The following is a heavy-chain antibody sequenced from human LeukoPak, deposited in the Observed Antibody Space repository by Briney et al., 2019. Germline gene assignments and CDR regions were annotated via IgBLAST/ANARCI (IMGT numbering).Heavy chain of an antibody. CDR3: ANIPNRETNKPKDVY. D-gene: IGHD2-2*02. V-gene: IGHV3-30*02. CDR2: IRYDGSNK. CDR1: GFTFSSYG. Sequence: GGSLRLSCAASGFTFSSYGMHWVRQAPGKGLEWVAFIRYDGSNKYYADSVKGRFTISRDNSKNTLYLQMNSLRAEDTAVYYCANIPNRETNKPKDVYWGQGTLVTVSS. J-gene: IGHJ4*02.